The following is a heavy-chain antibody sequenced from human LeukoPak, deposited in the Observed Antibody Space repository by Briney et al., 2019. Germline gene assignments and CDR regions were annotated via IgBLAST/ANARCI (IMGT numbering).Heavy chain of an antibody. D-gene: IGHD2-2*01. V-gene: IGHV1-18*01. CDR1: GYSFNTYG. Sequence: ASVKVSCKASGYSFNTYGVSWVRQAPGQGLEWMGWISAYNGNTDYAQKLQDRVTMTTGTSTSTAYMELRSLRSDDTAVYYCARALYHTFDYWGQGTLVTVSS. J-gene: IGHJ4*02. CDR3: ARALYHTFDY. CDR2: ISAYNGNT.